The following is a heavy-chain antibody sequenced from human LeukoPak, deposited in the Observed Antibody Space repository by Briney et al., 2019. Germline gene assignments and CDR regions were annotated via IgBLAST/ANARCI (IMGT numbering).Heavy chain of an antibody. D-gene: IGHD3-3*01. CDR2: NYWSGGK. CDR1: GFSRSTSGVG. Sequence: GPKLVKPTQTLTLTCTVTGFSRSTSGVGVGWIRQPPGKSVEGLALNYWSGGKRYSPSLRTRLTLTKDTSKNHLAHGVTNMDPVDTATYYCAHSRRLAGGFWSDSYDAFDIWGQGTMVTVSS. CDR3: AHSRRLAGGFWSDSYDAFDI. J-gene: IGHJ3*02. V-gene: IGHV2-5*01.